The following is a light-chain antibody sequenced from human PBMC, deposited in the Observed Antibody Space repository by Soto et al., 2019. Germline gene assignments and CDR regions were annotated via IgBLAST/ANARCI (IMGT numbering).Light chain of an antibody. CDR2: TAS. Sequence: DIQMTQSPSSLSASVGGRVTITCRASQDITNYLAWFQQKPGKAPTSLIYTASSLQSGVPSKFSGSGSRTDITITISSLQNEDFVTYYCQQYHSYPSTFGQGTRLEIK. CDR3: QQYHSYPST. V-gene: IGKV1-16*02. CDR1: QDITNY. J-gene: IGKJ5*01.